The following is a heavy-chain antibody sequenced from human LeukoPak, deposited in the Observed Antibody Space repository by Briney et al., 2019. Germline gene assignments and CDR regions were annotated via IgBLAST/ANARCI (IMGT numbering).Heavy chain of an antibody. J-gene: IGHJ5*02. CDR3: AHKEGSSGSDWFDP. V-gene: IGHV2-5*02. Sequence: SGPTLANPTQTLTLTCTFSGFSLSTSGVGVGWIRQPPEKALEWLALLYWDDDKRYSPSLKRRLTLTKDTYKNQVVLTMTNMDPVVTATYYCAHKEGSSGSDWFDPWGQGTLVTVSS. CDR2: LYWDDDK. CDR1: GFSLSTSGVG. D-gene: IGHD6-19*01.